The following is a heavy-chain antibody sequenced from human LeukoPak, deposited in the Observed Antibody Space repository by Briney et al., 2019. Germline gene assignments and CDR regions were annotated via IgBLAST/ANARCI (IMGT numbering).Heavy chain of an antibody. CDR1: GFTFDDYA. V-gene: IGHV3-9*01. D-gene: IGHD4-17*01. J-gene: IGHJ3*02. CDR2: ISWNSGSI. Sequence: SLRLSCAASGFTFDDYAMHWVRQARGKGLEWVSGISWNSGSIGYADSVKGRFTISRDNAKNSLYLQMNSLRAEDTALYYCAKGQTTVTISDAFDIWGQGTMVTVSS. CDR3: AKGQTTVTISDAFDI.